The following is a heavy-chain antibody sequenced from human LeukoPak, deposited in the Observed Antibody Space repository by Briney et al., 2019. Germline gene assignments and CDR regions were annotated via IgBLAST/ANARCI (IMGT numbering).Heavy chain of an antibody. CDR3: ARDRGYYYDSSGGTGDY. D-gene: IGHD3-22*01. Sequence: ASVKVSCKASGYIFSAYGLSWVRQAPGQGLEWMGWISTYNDNTEYAQKFQGRVTMTTDTSTSTAYMELRSLRSDDTAVYYCARDRGYYYDSSGGTGDYWGQGTLVTVSS. J-gene: IGHJ4*02. CDR2: ISTYNDNT. V-gene: IGHV1-18*01. CDR1: GYIFSAYG.